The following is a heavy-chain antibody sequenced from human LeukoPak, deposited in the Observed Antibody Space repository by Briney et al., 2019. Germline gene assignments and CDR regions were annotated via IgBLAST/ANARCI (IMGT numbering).Heavy chain of an antibody. V-gene: IGHV3-21*01. CDR2: ISSSSSYI. CDR1: GSTFSSYS. D-gene: IGHD3-9*01. CDR3: ARDLHDFDWSPVGMEV. Sequence: SGGSLRLSCAASGSTFSSYSMNWVRQAPGKGLEWVSSISSSSSYIYYADSVKGRFTISRDNAKNSLYLQMNSLRAEDTAVYYCARDLHDFDWSPVGMEVWGQGTTVTVSS. J-gene: IGHJ6*02.